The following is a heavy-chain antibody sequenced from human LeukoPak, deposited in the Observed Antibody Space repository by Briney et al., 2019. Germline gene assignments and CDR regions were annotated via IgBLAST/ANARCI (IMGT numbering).Heavy chain of an antibody. Sequence: SVKVSCKASGGTFSSYAISWVRQAPGQGLEWMGRIIPILGIANYAQKFQGRVTITADKSTSTAYMELSSLRSEDTAVYYCVRELTDGYNPSVFDYWGQGTLVTVSS. D-gene: IGHD5-24*01. J-gene: IGHJ4*02. V-gene: IGHV1-69*04. CDR1: GGTFSSYA. CDR3: VRELTDGYNPSVFDY. CDR2: IIPILGIA.